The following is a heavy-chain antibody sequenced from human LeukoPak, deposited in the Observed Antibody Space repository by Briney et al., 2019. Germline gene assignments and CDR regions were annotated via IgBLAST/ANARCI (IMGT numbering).Heavy chain of an antibody. V-gene: IGHV3-66*01. J-gene: IGHJ3*02. CDR3: AREIVVVVAATDDDAFDI. CDR1: GFTVSTSY. Sequence: GGSLRLSCAVSGFTVSTSYMSWVRQAPGKGLEWVSIIYTGGSTYYADSVKGRFTISRDNSKNTLYLQMNSLRAEDTAVYYCAREIVVVVAATDDDAFDIWGQGTMVTVSS. CDR2: IYTGGST. D-gene: IGHD2-15*01.